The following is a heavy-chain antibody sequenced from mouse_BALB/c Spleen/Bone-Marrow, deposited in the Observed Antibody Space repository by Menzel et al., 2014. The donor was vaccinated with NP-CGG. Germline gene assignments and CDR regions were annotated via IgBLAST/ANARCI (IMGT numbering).Heavy chain of an antibody. V-gene: IGHV4-1*02. CDR1: GFDFSGYW. Sequence: EVNVVESGGGLVQPGGSLKLSCAASGFDFSGYWMTRVRQAPGKGLEWIGEINPDSSTINYTPSLKDKFIISRDNAKNALYLQMSKVRSEDTALYYCARPGYYGYQDVWGAGTTVTVSS. J-gene: IGHJ1*01. CDR3: ARPGYYGYQDV. CDR2: INPDSSTI. D-gene: IGHD1-2*01.